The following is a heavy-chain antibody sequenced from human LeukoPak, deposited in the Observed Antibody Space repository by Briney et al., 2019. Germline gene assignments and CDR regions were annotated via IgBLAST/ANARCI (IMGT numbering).Heavy chain of an antibody. J-gene: IGHJ4*02. CDR1: GGSISSYY. Sequence: SETLSLACTVSGGSISSYYWSWIRQPPGKGLEWIGYIYYSGSTNYNPSLKSRVTISVDTSKNQFSLKLSSVTAADTAVYYCARLPVIRGVGPAGFDYWGQGTLVTVSS. D-gene: IGHD3-10*01. V-gene: IGHV4-59*08. CDR2: IYYSGST. CDR3: ARLPVIRGVGPAGFDY.